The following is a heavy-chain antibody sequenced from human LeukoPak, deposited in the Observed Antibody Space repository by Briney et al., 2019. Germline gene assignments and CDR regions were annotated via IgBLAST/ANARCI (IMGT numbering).Heavy chain of an antibody. D-gene: IGHD4-17*01. CDR1: GFTFDDYA. J-gene: IGHJ5*02. CDR3: AKDRFQPSVSKQSTVVTLPPS. CDR2: ISWNSGSI. Sequence: GRSLRLSCAASGFTFDDYAMQWVRQAPGKGLEWVSGISWNSGSIGYADSVKGGFTISRDNAKKSLYLQMNSLRAEDTALYYCAKDRFQPSVSKQSTVVTLPPSWGQGTLVTVSS. V-gene: IGHV3-9*01.